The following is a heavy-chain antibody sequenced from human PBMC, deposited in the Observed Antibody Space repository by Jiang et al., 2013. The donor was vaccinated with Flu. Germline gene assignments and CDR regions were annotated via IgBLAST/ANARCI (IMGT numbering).Heavy chain of an antibody. CDR3: ARDYCSGVGCYSGYFQH. CDR1: GFTFSTYA. Sequence: GGGVVQPGRSLRLSCAASGFTFSTYAMHWVRQAPGKGLEWVAVISYDGSNKYYADSVKGRFTISRDNSKNTLYPQMSSLSAEDTAVYYCARDYCSGVGCYSGYFQHWGQGTLVTVSS. V-gene: IGHV3-30-3*01. D-gene: IGHD2-15*01. CDR2: ISYDGSNK. J-gene: IGHJ1*01.